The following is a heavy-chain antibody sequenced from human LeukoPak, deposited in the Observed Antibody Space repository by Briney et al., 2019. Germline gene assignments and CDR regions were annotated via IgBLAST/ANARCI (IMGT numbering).Heavy chain of an antibody. J-gene: IGHJ4*02. V-gene: IGHV6-1*01. CDR3: ARDREYYDILTGYIVGYFDY. Sequence: PSQTLSLTCAISGDSVSSNSAAWNWIRQSPSRGLEWLGRTYYRSKWYNDYAVSVKSRITINPDTSKNQFSLQLNSVTPEDTAVYYCARDREYYDILTGYIVGYFDYWGQGTLVTVSS. D-gene: IGHD3-9*01. CDR1: GDSVSSNSAA. CDR2: TYYRSKWYN.